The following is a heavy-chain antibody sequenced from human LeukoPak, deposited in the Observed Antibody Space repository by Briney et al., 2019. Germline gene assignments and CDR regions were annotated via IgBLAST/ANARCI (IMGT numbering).Heavy chain of an antibody. CDR3: ARRNTEVPDTLPLNAFDV. CDR2: MFYSGST. CDR1: GGSMKTPGHY. D-gene: IGHD1/OR15-1a*01. V-gene: IGHV4-39*01. Sequence: PSETLSLTCSVSGGSMKTPGHYWDWIRKSPRKGLEWIGSMFYSGSTYFNPSLRRRVTISGDTSTNRISLSLTSVTAADTAVYYCARRNTEVPDTLPLNAFDVWGQGATVIVSS. J-gene: IGHJ3*01.